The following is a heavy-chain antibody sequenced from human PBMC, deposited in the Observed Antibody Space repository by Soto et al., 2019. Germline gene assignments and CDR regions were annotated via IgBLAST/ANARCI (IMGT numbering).Heavy chain of an antibody. Sequence: ASVKVSCKASGYTLTSYGISWVRQAPGQGLEWMGWISAYNGNTNYAQKLQGRVTMTTDTSTSTAYMELRSLRSDDTAVYYCARVLFLYCGGDCYSLQHWGQGTLVTVSS. V-gene: IGHV1-18*04. J-gene: IGHJ1*01. CDR1: GYTLTSYG. CDR3: ARVLFLYCGGDCYSLQH. CDR2: ISAYNGNT. D-gene: IGHD2-21*02.